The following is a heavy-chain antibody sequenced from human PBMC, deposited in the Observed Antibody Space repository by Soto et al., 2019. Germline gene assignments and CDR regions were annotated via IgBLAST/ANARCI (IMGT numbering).Heavy chain of an antibody. CDR2: INTDGTTT. Sequence: GGSLRLSCAVSGFTSSSYWMHWVRQAPGKGLVWVSRINTDGTTTTYADSVKGRFTISRDNAKNTLYLQMNSLRAEDTAVYYCAREGSSVSHRRHFLDCWGKGTLVTVSS. D-gene: IGHD3-10*01. V-gene: IGHV3-74*01. CDR1: GFTSSSYW. J-gene: IGHJ4*01. CDR3: AREGSSVSHRRHFLDC.